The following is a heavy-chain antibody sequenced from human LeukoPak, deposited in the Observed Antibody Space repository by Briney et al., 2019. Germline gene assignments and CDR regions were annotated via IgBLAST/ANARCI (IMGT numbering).Heavy chain of an antibody. J-gene: IGHJ4*02. D-gene: IGHD2-2*01. Sequence: ASVKVSCKVSGYTLTELSMHWVRQAPGKGLEWMGGFDPEDGVTIYAQKFQGRVTMTEDTSTDTAYMELSSLRSEDTAVYYCATGRCSSTSCYLNFDYWGQGTLVTVSS. CDR3: ATGRCSSTSCYLNFDY. CDR2: FDPEDGVT. V-gene: IGHV1-24*01. CDR1: GYTLTELS.